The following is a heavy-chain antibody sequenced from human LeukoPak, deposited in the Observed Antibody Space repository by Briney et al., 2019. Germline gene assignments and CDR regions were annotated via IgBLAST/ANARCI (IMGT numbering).Heavy chain of an antibody. CDR1: GGSISSSSYY. J-gene: IGHJ5*02. Sequence: PSETLSLTCTVSGGSISSSSYYWGWIRQPPGKGLAWIGSIYYSGSTYYNPSLKSRVTISVDTSKNQFSLKLSSVTAADTAVYYCAGRLHLTIFGVVTSNWFDPWGQGTLVTVSS. D-gene: IGHD3-3*01. CDR2: IYYSGST. CDR3: AGRLHLTIFGVVTSNWFDP. V-gene: IGHV4-39*01.